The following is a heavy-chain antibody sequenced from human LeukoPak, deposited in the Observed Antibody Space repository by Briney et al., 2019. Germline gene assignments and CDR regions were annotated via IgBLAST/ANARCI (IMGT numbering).Heavy chain of an antibody. V-gene: IGHV5-51*01. CDR1: GHISVRHW. CDR3: ARRMAYNYELSTGGAFDL. J-gene: IGHJ3*01. Sequence: GESLKISCKASGHISVRHWHGWVRQMPGRGLEWTGLIYPSDSDARYSPSFQGHVTLSADRFINTVYLQWNSLKTSDTAIYYCARRMAYNYELSTGGAFDLWGQGTMVTVSS. D-gene: IGHD2/OR15-2a*01. CDR2: IYPSDSDA.